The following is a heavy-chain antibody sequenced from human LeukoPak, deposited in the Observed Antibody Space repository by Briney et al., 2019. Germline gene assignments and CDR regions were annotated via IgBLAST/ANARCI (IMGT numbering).Heavy chain of an antibody. CDR2: ISGGGDNT. V-gene: IGHV3-23*01. CDR3: GGSPYYYHMEV. CDR1: GFTFNNYA. J-gene: IGHJ6*03. Sequence: GGSLRLSCAASGFTFNNYAMSWVRQAPGKGLEWVSGISGGGDNTYYADSLKGRFTISRDNSKNTLFLQMNSLRVEDTAVYYCGGSPYYYHMEVWGKGTTVTVSS. D-gene: IGHD3-16*01.